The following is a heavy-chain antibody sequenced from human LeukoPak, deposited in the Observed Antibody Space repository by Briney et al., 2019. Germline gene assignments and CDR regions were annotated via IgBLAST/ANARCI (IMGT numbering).Heavy chain of an antibody. CDR1: GGSISNNNW. J-gene: IGHJ4*02. Sequence: SGTLSLTCTVSGGSISNNNWWSWVRQPPGKGPEWIGKIFPDGSTNYNPSLRSRLTISIDKSKNQFSLKLTSVTAADTAVYYCATYYDTSGYKFNYWGQGTLVTVSS. CDR2: IFPDGST. V-gene: IGHV4-4*02. CDR3: ATYYDTSGYKFNY. D-gene: IGHD3-22*01.